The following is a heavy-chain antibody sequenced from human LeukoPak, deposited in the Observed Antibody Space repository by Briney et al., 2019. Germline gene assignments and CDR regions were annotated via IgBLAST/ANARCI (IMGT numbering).Heavy chain of an antibody. CDR1: GGSISSYY. J-gene: IGHJ4*02. V-gene: IGHV4-59*08. Sequence: SETLSLTCTVSGGSISSYYWSWIRQPPGKGLEWIGYIYYSGSTNYNPSLKSRVTISVDTSKNQFSLKLSSVTAADTAVYYCVSGDNSSGWYSPEDYWGQGTLVTVSS. CDR2: IYYSGST. CDR3: VSGDNSSGWYSPEDY. D-gene: IGHD6-19*01.